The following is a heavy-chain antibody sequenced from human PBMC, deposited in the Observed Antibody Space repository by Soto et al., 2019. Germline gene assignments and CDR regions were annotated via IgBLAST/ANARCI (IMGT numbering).Heavy chain of an antibody. CDR3: ARDPSDAGLVRWFDP. Sequence: QVQLVQSGAEVKKPGSSVKVSCKASGGTFSSYGICWLRQAPGQGPEWMGGIIPIFGIANYAQKFQGRVTITADESSSTAYMELSSLRSEDTAVYYCARDPSDAGLVRWFDPWCQGTLVTVSS. V-gene: IGHV1-69*12. CDR2: IIPIFGIA. CDR1: GGTFSSYG. J-gene: IGHJ5*02. D-gene: IGHD6-6*01.